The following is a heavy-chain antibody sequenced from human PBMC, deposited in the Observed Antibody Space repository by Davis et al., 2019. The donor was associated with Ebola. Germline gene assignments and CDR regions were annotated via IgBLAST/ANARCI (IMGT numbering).Heavy chain of an antibody. V-gene: IGHV3-13*01. Sequence: GESLKISCAASGFTFSSYDMHWVRQVTGKGLEWVSAIGTAGDTYYPGSVKGRFTISRENAKNSLYLQMNSRRAGDTAVYYCARAHFGRSSFDYWGQGTLVTVSS. CDR2: IGTAGDT. CDR3: ARAHFGRSSFDY. J-gene: IGHJ4*02. D-gene: IGHD6-6*01. CDR1: GFTFSSYD.